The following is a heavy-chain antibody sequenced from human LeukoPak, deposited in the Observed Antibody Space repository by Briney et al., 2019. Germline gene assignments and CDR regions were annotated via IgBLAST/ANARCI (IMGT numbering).Heavy chain of an antibody. J-gene: IGHJ2*01. Sequence: GGSLRLSCAATGFTFSSSWMTWVRQAPGKGLEWVSAISGSGGSTYYADSVKGRFTISRDNSKNTLYLQMNSLRAEDTAVYYCAKDGSGSYLNWYFDLWGRGTLVTVSS. D-gene: IGHD1-26*01. CDR3: AKDGSGSYLNWYFDL. CDR1: GFTFSSSW. V-gene: IGHV3-23*01. CDR2: ISGSGGST.